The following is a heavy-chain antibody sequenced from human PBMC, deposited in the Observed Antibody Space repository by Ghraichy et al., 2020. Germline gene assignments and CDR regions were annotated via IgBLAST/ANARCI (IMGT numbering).Heavy chain of an antibody. CDR3: ASDPTSGASFDY. CDR2: IYHSGST. V-gene: IGHV4-30-2*01. D-gene: IGHD1-26*01. J-gene: IGHJ4*02. Sequence: SETLSLTCAVSGGSISSGGYSWSWIRQPPGKGLDWIGYIYHSGSTDYNPSLKSRVTISVDRSKNQFSLKLSSVTAADTAVYYCASDPTSGASFDYWGQGTPVTVSA. CDR1: GGSISSGGYS.